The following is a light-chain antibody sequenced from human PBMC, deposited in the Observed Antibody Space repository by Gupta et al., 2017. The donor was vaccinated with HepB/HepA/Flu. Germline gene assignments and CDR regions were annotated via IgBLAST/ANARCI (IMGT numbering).Light chain of an antibody. CDR1: SSNIGSNY. CDR3: AAWDDSLSGLWV. CDR2: RNN. J-gene: IGLJ3*02. V-gene: IGLV1-47*01. Sequence: QSVLTQPPSASGTPGQRVTISCSGSSSNIGSNYVYWYQQLPGTAPKLLIYRNNQRPSGVPDRFSGSKSGTSDSLAISGLRSEDEAEYDCAAWDDSLSGLWVFGGGTKLTVL.